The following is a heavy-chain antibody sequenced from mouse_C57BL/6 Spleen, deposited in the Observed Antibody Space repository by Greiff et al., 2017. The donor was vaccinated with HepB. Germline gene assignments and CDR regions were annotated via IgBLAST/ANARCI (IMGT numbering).Heavy chain of an antibody. Sequence: ESGPGLVKPSQSLSLTCSVTGYSITSGYYWNWIRQFPGNKLEWMGYISYDGSNNYNPSLKNRISITRDTSKNQFFLKLNSVTTEDTATYYCARDRYPYAMDYWGQGTSVTVSS. CDR2: ISYDGSN. V-gene: IGHV3-6*01. CDR1: GYSITSGYY. D-gene: IGHD2-14*01. CDR3: ARDRYPYAMDY. J-gene: IGHJ4*01.